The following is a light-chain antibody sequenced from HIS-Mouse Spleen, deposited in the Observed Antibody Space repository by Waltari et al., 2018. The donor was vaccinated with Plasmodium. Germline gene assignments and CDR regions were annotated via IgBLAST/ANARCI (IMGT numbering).Light chain of an antibody. J-gene: IGKJ4*01. CDR1: QSVSSSY. CDR2: GAS. CDR3: QQYGSSPFN. V-gene: IGKV3-20*01. Sequence: IVLTQSPGTPSLSPGERATLPCRASQSVSSSYLAGYQQKPGQAPRLLIYGASSRATGIPDRFSGSGSGTDFTLTISRLEPEDFAVYYCQQYGSSPFNFGGGTKVEIK.